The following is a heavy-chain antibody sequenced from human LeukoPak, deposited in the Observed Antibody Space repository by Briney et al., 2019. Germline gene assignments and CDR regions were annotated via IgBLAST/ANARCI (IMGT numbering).Heavy chain of an antibody. J-gene: IGHJ6*02. D-gene: IGHD5-18*01. V-gene: IGHV4-4*07. CDR3: ARTRGGYSYGYYYYYGMDV. Sequence: SETLSLTCTVSGGSISSYYWSWIRQPAGKGLEWIGRIYTSGSTNYNPSLKSRVTMSVDTSKNQFSLKLSSVTAADTAVYYCARTRGGYSYGYYYYYGMDVWGQGTTVTVSS. CDR1: GGSISSYY. CDR2: IYTSGST.